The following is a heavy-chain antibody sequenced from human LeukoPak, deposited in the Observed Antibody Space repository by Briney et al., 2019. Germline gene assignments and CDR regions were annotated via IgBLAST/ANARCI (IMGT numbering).Heavy chain of an antibody. Sequence: SETLSLTCAVYGGSFSGYYWSWIRQPPGKGLEWIGEINHSGSTNYNPSVKSRVTISVDTSKNQFSLKLSSVTAADTAVYYCAREGSRITIFGVVTDYPPYFDYWGQGTLVTVSS. CDR1: GGSFSGYY. J-gene: IGHJ4*02. D-gene: IGHD3-3*01. CDR2: INHSGST. CDR3: AREGSRITIFGVVTDYPPYFDY. V-gene: IGHV4-34*01.